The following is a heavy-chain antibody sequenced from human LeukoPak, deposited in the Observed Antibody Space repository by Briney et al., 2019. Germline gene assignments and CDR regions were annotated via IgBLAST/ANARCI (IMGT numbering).Heavy chain of an antibody. V-gene: IGHV3-53*01. J-gene: IGHJ3*02. Sequence: GGSLRLSCAASGFTVSGNYVSWVRQAPGKGLEWVSVIYSGGSTYYADSVKGRFTISRDNSKNTLYLQMNSLRAEDTAVYYCARYSAMDPGAFDIWGQGTMVTVSS. CDR1: GFTVSGNY. CDR3: ARYSAMDPGAFDI. CDR2: IYSGGST. D-gene: IGHD5-18*01.